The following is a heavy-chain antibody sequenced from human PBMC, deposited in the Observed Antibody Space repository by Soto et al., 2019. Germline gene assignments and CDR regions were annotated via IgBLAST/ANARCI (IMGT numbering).Heavy chain of an antibody. V-gene: IGHV4-34*01. Sequence: SETLSLTCAVYGGSFSGYYWSWIHQPPGKGLEWIGEINHSGSTNYNPSLKSRVTISVDTSKNQFSLKLSSVTAADTAVYYCARGPAGYCSSTSCYYYYYYMDVWGKGTTVTVSS. CDR1: GGSFSGYY. CDR2: INHSGST. J-gene: IGHJ6*03. CDR3: ARGPAGYCSSTSCYYYYYYMDV. D-gene: IGHD2-2*01.